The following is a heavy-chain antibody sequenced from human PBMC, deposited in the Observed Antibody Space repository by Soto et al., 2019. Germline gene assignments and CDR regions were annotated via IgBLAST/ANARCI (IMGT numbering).Heavy chain of an antibody. V-gene: IGHV3-23*01. CDR1: GFTFSDYA. CDR2: IHGPGDSA. D-gene: IGHD1-1*01. J-gene: IGHJ5*02. CDR3: AKDRVPYNGQCAWFDL. Sequence: EVQLLQSGGGLVQPGGSLRLSCAASGFTFSDYAMSWIRQAPGEGLKWVSSIHGPGDSAYYADSVKGRFSVSRDNSESTMFLKREGLTVEDTAVYYCAKDRVPYNGQCAWFDLWGQGTLVPVSS.